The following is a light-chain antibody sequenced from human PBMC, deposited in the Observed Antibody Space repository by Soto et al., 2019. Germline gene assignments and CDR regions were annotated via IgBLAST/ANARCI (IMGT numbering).Light chain of an antibody. CDR1: SRDVGGYVY. J-gene: IGLJ2*01. CDR3: SSYAGSNKMV. Sequence: QSVLTQPPSASGSPGESVTMSRTGTSRDVGGYVYVSWFQQHPGKAPKLIIFEVNKRPSGVPDRFSGSRSGNTASLTVSGLQIEDEADYYCSSYAGSNKMVFGGGTKVTVL. CDR2: EVN. V-gene: IGLV2-8*01.